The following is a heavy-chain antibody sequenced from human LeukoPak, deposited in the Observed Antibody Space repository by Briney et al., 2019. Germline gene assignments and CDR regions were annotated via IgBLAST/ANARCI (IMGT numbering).Heavy chain of an antibody. J-gene: IGHJ4*02. D-gene: IGHD1-26*01. Sequence: SGPTLVKPTPTLTLTCTFSGFSLSTTGMRVSWIHRPPVKALEWLALIDWDDDKFYNTSLKTRLTISTDPSKNQVVLTMTNMDPVDTATYYCTRAIVGATLFYFDYWGQGALVTVSS. CDR3: TRAIVGATLFYFDY. V-gene: IGHV2-70*04. CDR2: IDWDDDK. CDR1: GFSLSTTGMR.